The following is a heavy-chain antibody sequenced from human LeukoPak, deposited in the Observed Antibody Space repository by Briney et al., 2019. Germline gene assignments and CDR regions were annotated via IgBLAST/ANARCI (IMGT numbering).Heavy chain of an antibody. CDR3: AREPMVRGVNYFDY. CDR2: IIPILGIA. J-gene: IGHJ4*02. V-gene: IGHV1-69*04. D-gene: IGHD3-10*01. Sequence: SVKVSCKASGGTFSSYAISWVRQAPGQGLEWMGRIIPILGIANYAQKFQGRVTITADKSTSTAYMELSSLRSEDTAVYHCAREPMVRGVNYFDYWGQGTLVTVSS. CDR1: GGTFSSYA.